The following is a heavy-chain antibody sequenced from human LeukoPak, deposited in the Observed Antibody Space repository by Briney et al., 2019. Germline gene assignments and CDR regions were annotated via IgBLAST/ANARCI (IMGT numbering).Heavy chain of an antibody. CDR2: INPNSGGT. CDR1: GYTFTGYY. D-gene: IGHD4-4*01. Sequence: ASVKVSCMASGYTFTGYYMHWVRQAPGQGLEWMGWINPNSGGTNYAQKFQGRVTMTRDTSISTAYMELSRLRSDDTAVYYCARDLWADYSNYEVDYWGQGTLVTVSS. J-gene: IGHJ4*02. V-gene: IGHV1-2*02. CDR3: ARDLWADYSNYEVDY.